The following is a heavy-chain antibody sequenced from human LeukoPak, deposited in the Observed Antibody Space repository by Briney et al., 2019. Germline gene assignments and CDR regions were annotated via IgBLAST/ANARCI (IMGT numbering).Heavy chain of an antibody. D-gene: IGHD3-3*01. CDR3: ARGHGTISPRGYYYYYMDV. Sequence: SETLSLTCAVYGGSCRGYYWSWLRQPPGKGLEWIGEINHSGSTNYNPSLKSRVTISVDTSKNQFSLKLSSVTAADTAVYYCARGHGTISPRGYYYYYMDVWGKGTTVTVSS. CDR2: INHSGST. J-gene: IGHJ6*03. CDR1: GGSCRGYY. V-gene: IGHV4-34*01.